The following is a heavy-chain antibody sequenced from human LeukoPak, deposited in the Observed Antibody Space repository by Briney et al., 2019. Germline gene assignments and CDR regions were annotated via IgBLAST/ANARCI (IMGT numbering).Heavy chain of an antibody. CDR3: ARHAGSGNHDS. V-gene: IGHV1-3*01. CDR2: ISAGNGNT. J-gene: IGHJ5*01. D-gene: IGHD1-26*01. CDR1: GYTFTSYA. Sequence: ASVKVSCMASGYTFTSYAIHWVRQAPGQRREWMGWISAGNGNTKYSQNFQGRVTFISNTSAPTALMELTSLRSEDAAVYYCARHAGSGNHDSSGPGTLVTASS.